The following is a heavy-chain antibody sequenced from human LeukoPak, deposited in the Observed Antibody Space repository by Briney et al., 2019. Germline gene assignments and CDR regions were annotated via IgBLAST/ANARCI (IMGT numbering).Heavy chain of an antibody. CDR1: GDSISSYY. V-gene: IGHV4-4*07. CDR2: VYASGST. Sequence: PSETLSLTCTVSGDSISSYYWSWIRQPAGKGLEWNGRVYASGSTNYNPSLKSRVTMSVDTSKNQFSLKLSSVTAADTAVYYCARGYDSIYFDFWGQGTLVTVSS. CDR3: ARGYDSIYFDF. D-gene: IGHD3-22*01. J-gene: IGHJ4*02.